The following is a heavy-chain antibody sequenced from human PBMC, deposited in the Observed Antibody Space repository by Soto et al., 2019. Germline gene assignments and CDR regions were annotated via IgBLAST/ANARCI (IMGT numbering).Heavy chain of an antibody. V-gene: IGHV3-23*01. CDR1: GFTFSSYA. Sequence: GSLRLSCAASGFTFSSYAMSWVRQAPGKGLEWVSAISGSGGSTYYADSVKGRFTISRDNSKNTLYLQMNSLRAEDTAVYYCAKGDIVVVVAAPDYGMDVWGQGTTVTVSS. CDR2: ISGSGGST. CDR3: AKGDIVVVVAAPDYGMDV. J-gene: IGHJ6*02. D-gene: IGHD2-15*01.